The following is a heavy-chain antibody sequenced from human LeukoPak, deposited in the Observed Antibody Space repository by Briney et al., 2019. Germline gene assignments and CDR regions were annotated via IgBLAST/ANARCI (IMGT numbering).Heavy chain of an antibody. CDR3: AASITMFDY. Sequence: GGCLRLSCVASGFAFSRYWMSWVRQAPGKGLEWVANIKEDGSVKYYVESVKGRFTISRDNAKNSLYLQMNSLRAEDTAVYYCAASITMFDYWGQGTPVTVSS. D-gene: IGHD3-10*01. CDR1: GFAFSRYW. CDR2: IKEDGSVK. V-gene: IGHV3-7*02. J-gene: IGHJ4*02.